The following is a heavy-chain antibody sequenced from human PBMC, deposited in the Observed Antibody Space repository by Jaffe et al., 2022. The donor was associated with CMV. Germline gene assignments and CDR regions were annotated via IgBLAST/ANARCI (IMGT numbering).Heavy chain of an antibody. CDR3: AKTMITFGGVIVPDFDY. V-gene: IGHV3-30*18. D-gene: IGHD3-16*02. CDR1: GFTFSSYG. J-gene: IGHJ4*02. Sequence: QVQLVESGGGVVQPGRSLRLSCAASGFTFSSYGMHWVRQAPGKGLEWVAVISYDGSNKYYADSVKGRFTISRDNSKNTLYLQMNSLRAEDTAVYYCAKTMITFGGVIVPDFDYWGQGTLVTVSS. CDR2: ISYDGSNK.